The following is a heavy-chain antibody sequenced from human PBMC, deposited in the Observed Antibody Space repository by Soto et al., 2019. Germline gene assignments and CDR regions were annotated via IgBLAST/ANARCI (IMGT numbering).Heavy chain of an antibody. V-gene: IGHV4-39*07. CDR3: ARDEGHCSITNCCPFAY. CDR1: GGSISSSSYY. J-gene: IGHJ4*02. CDR2: IYYSGST. D-gene: IGHD2-2*01. Sequence: SETLSLTCTVSGGSISSSSYYWGWIRQPPGKGLEWIGSIYYSGSTYYNPSLKSRVTISVDTSKNQFSLKLSSVTAADTAVYYCARDEGHCSITNCCPFAYWGQGILVTVSS.